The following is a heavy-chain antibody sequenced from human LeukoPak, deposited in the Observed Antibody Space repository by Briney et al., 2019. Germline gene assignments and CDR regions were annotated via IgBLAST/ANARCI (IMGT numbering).Heavy chain of an antibody. V-gene: IGHV3-20*04. CDR3: ARDLETRGSYSVDY. D-gene: IGHD3-10*01. J-gene: IGHJ4*02. CDR1: GFTFDDYG. CDR2: IDWNGGST. Sequence: GSLRLSCAASGFTFDDYGMTWVRQVPGKGLEWVSSIDWNGGSTGHAGSVRGRFTISRDNAKNSLYLQMSSLRPEDTALYYCARDLETRGSYSVDYWGQGTLVTVSS.